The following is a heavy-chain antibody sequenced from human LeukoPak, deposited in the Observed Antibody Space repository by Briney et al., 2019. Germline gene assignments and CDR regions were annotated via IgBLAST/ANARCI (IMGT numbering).Heavy chain of an antibody. D-gene: IGHD2-2*01. CDR1: KFTFSDYY. Sequence: PGGSLTLSCAASKFTFSDYYMSWIRQAPGKGLEWVSYISANGSTILYADSVKGRFTISRDNAKNSLYLQMNSLRVEDTGVYYCAREGRTSVDYWGQGTLVTVSS. J-gene: IGHJ4*02. CDR2: ISANGSTI. V-gene: IGHV3-11*01. CDR3: AREGRTSVDY.